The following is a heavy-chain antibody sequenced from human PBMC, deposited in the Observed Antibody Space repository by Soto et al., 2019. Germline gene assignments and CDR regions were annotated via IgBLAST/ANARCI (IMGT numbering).Heavy chain of an antibody. D-gene: IGHD2-2*02. CDR1: GGTFGIYA. J-gene: IGHJ6*02. CDR3: ARVPRQMLYGPTRNGMDV. V-gene: IGHV1-69*01. Sequence: QVQLVQSGAAVSKPGSSVKVSCKASGGTFGIYAIGWVRQAPGQGLEWMGGIIPAFGTTKNAQKFQDRVDMTADESTNTGYMELSGLRFDDPAVYYCARVPRQMLYGPTRNGMDVWGQGTTLIVSS. CDR2: IIPAFGTT.